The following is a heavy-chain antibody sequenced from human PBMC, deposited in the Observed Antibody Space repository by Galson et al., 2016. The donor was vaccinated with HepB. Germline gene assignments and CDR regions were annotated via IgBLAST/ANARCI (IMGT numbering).Heavy chain of an antibody. CDR1: GFSLSTRGVG. Sequence: PALVKPTQTLTLTCTFSGFSLSTRGVGVGWVRQPPGKALEWLALIYWDDDKRYSPSLKSRLTVTKDTSKNQVVLTVINMDPVDTATYYGARRTDYDFWGGAEYNYFDPWGQGTLVTVSS. D-gene: IGHD3-3*01. CDR3: ARRTDYDFWGGAEYNYFDP. J-gene: IGHJ5*02. CDR2: IYWDDDK. V-gene: IGHV2-5*02.